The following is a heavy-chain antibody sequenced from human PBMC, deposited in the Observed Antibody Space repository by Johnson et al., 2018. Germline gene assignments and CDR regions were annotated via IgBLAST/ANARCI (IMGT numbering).Heavy chain of an antibody. CDR2: IYSAGPT. CDR3: ARSHGGNFYWYFDL. Sequence: VQLVESGGGLIQPGGSLRLSCDASGFTVSTNYMSWVRQAPGKGLEWVSVIYSAGPTYYADSVKGRFPISRANSKNTPYLQMNSQRAEDTAVYYCARSHGGNFYWYFDLWGRGTLVTVSS. J-gene: IGHJ2*01. CDR1: GFTVSTNY. V-gene: IGHV3-53*01. D-gene: IGHD4-23*01.